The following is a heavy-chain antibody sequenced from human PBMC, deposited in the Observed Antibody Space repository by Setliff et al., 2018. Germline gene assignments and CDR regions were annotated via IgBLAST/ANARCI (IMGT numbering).Heavy chain of an antibody. Sequence: GASVKVSCKASGYTFTSYGISWVRQAPGQGLEWMGWISAYNGNNIYAQNLQGRVTMTTDTSTRTAYMELRSLRSEDTATYYCAGGAPGHCSGGSCWYFDYWGQGTLVTVSS. J-gene: IGHJ4*01. D-gene: IGHD2-15*01. CDR2: ISAYNGNN. V-gene: IGHV1-18*01. CDR1: GYTFTSYG. CDR3: AGGAPGHCSGGSCWYFDY.